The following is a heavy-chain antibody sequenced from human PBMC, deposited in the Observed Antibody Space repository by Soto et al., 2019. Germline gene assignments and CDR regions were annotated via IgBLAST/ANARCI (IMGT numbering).Heavy chain of an antibody. J-gene: IGHJ3*02. Sequence: QVQLVQSGAEVKKPGSSVKVSCKASGGTFSRYAISGVRQAPGQGLEWMGGIIPILGSANYAQKFQDRVTITADESTTTTYMELSSLRSEDAAVYYCASRERVDAFDIWGQGTMVTVSS. CDR3: ASRERVDAFDI. CDR2: IIPILGSA. D-gene: IGHD1-26*01. V-gene: IGHV1-69*01. CDR1: GGTFSRYA.